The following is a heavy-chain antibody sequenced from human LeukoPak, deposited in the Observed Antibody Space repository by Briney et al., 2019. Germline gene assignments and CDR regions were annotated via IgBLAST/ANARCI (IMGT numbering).Heavy chain of an antibody. V-gene: IGHV4-59*01. Sequence: SETLSLTCTVSGGSINNYYWSWIRQPPGKGLEWIGYIYSSGSTNYNPSLKSRVTISVDTSKNQFSLKLNSVTAADTAVYYCAATIPVITTPEAYFQHWGQGTLVTVSS. D-gene: IGHD3-22*01. CDR1: GGSINNYY. CDR2: IYSSGST. CDR3: AATIPVITTPEAYFQH. J-gene: IGHJ1*01.